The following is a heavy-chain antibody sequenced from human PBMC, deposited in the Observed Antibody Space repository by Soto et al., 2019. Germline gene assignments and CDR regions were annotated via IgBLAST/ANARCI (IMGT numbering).Heavy chain of an antibody. J-gene: IGHJ5*02. D-gene: IGHD1-20*01. CDR2: SYYSGTS. CDR1: GGSIRVQSYY. V-gene: IGHV4-39*01. CDR3: TRRYNWNDYYFDP. Sequence: KPSETLSLTCTVSGGSIRVQSYYWSWIRQTPGKGLEWVGSSYYSGTSYFNPALKGRVTISVDTSTNQFSLRLTSVTAAVTAVYYCTRRYNWNDYYFDPWGQGTLVTVSS.